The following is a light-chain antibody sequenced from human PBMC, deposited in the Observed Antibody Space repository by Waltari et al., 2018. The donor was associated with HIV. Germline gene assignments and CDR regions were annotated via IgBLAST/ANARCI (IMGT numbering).Light chain of an antibody. V-gene: IGLV1-40*01. Sequence: QSVLTQPPSVSGAPGQRVTISCTGSSSNIGAGYDVHWYHQLPGAAPKLLIYGTSSRPSGVPDRFSGSKSGTSASLAITGLQAEDEADYYCQSYDSSLSAPVVFGGGTKLTVL. CDR1: SSNIGAGYD. CDR2: GTS. J-gene: IGLJ2*01. CDR3: QSYDSSLSAPVV.